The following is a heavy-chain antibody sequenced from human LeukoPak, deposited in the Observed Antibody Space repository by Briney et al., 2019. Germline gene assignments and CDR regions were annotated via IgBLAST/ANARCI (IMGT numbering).Heavy chain of an antibody. V-gene: IGHV4-34*01. D-gene: IGHD6-13*01. CDR3: ARGYSSSWYDY. CDR1: GGSFSGYY. J-gene: IGHJ4*02. CDR2: INHSGST. Sequence: SGTLSLTCAVYGGSFSGYYWSWIRQPPGKGLEWIGEINHSGSTNYNPSLKSRVTISVDTSKNQFSLKLSSVTAADTAVYYCARGYSSSWYDYWGQGTLVTVSS.